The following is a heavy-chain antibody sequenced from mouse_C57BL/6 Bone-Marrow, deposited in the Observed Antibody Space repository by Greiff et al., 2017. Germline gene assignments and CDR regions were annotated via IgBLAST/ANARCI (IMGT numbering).Heavy chain of an antibody. V-gene: IGHV1-59*01. CDR3: ARDVYLFYYYAMDY. Sequence: QVQLQQPGAELVRPGTSVKLSCKASGYTFTSYWMHWVKQRPGQGLEWIGVIDPSDSYTNYNQKFKGKATLTVDTSSSTAYMQLSSLTSEDSAVYYCARDVYLFYYYAMDYWGQGTSVTVSS. J-gene: IGHJ4*01. CDR2: IDPSDSYT. D-gene: IGHD5-1*01. CDR1: GYTFTSYW.